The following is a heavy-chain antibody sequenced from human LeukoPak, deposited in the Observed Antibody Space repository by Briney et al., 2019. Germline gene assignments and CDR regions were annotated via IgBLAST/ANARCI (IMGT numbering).Heavy chain of an antibody. CDR1: GYTFTNYA. V-gene: IGHV1-18*01. Sequence: ASVKVSCKASGYTFTNYAITWVRHAPGQGLEWMGWISTYIDNTKYAQNFQGRVTMTTDTSTSTAYMELRNLRSDDTAMYYCARDNPTSPNPSHYGDYVPFDYWGQGTLVTVSS. CDR2: ISTYIDNT. CDR3: ARDNPTSPNPSHYGDYVPFDY. J-gene: IGHJ4*02. D-gene: IGHD4-17*01.